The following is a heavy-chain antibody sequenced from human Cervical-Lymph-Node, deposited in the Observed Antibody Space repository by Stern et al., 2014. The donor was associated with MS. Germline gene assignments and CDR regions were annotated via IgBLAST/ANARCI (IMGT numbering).Heavy chain of an antibody. J-gene: IGHJ4*02. Sequence: QLVQSGAEVKKPGASVKVSCKASGYTFTSYGISWVRQAPGQGLEWMGWISPYNGKTNYAQSLQGRLTVTTDTSSTTAYMELRSLTSDDTAVYYCARKPRLMGYFDSWGQGTLVTVSS. CDR3: ARKPRLMGYFDS. CDR2: ISPYNGKT. CDR1: GYTFTSYG. D-gene: IGHD1-14*01. V-gene: IGHV1-18*01.